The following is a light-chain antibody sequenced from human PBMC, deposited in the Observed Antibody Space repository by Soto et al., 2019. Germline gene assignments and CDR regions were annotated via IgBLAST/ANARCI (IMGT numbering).Light chain of an antibody. CDR3: CSYAGSYTWV. CDR2: DVN. V-gene: IGLV2-11*01. CDR1: SSDVGGYDF. Sequence: QSALTQPRSVSGSPGQSVTISCTGTSSDVGGYDFVSWYQQQPGKAPKLMMSDVNKRPSGVPDRFAGSKSGNTASLTISGLQAEDEADYFCCSYAGSYTWVFGGGTKLTVL. J-gene: IGLJ3*02.